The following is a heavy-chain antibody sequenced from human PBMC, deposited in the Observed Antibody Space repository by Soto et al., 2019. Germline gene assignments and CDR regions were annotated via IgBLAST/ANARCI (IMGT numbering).Heavy chain of an antibody. Sequence: EVQLLESGGGLVQPGGSLRLSCAASGFTFSSFAMNWVRQAPGKGLEWVSTISGSGGSTYYADSVKGRFTISRDNSKNTLYLQMNSLRAEDTAVYYCAYHPWIQLWFFPFHYWGQGTLVTVSS. V-gene: IGHV3-23*01. D-gene: IGHD5-18*01. CDR2: ISGSGGST. J-gene: IGHJ4*02. CDR1: GFTFSSFA. CDR3: AYHPWIQLWFFPFHY.